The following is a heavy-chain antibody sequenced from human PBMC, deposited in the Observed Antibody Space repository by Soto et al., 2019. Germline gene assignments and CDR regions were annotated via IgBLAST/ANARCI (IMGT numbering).Heavy chain of an antibody. J-gene: IGHJ6*02. CDR2: ISSSGSNI. D-gene: IGHD6-13*01. V-gene: IGHV3-48*03. Sequence: GYLRLSCEASGFTFSSYEMNWVRQAPGKGPECVSYISSSGSNIYYADSVKGRFTISRDNAKNSLYLQMNSLRAENTAVYYCARANSSLYYCYGIDVGSQGTTVTV. CDR1: GFTFSSYE. CDR3: ARANSSLYYCYGIDV.